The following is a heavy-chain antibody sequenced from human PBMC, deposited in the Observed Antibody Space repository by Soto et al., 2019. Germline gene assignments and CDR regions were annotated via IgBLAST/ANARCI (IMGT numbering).Heavy chain of an antibody. D-gene: IGHD2-2*01. CDR1: GGTFSSYA. CDR2: IIPIFGTA. CDR3: ARVEAIHEAFDI. Sequence: QVQLVQSGAEVKKPGSSVKVSCKASGGTFSSYAISWVRQAPGQGLEWMGGIIPIFGTANYAQKFQGRVTITADESTSTAYMELSSLISEDTAVYYGARVEAIHEAFDIWGQGTMVTDSS. V-gene: IGHV1-69*01. J-gene: IGHJ3*02.